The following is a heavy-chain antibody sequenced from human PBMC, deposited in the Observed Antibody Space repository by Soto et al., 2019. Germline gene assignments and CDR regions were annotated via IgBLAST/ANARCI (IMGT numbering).Heavy chain of an antibody. D-gene: IGHD2-21*02. Sequence: QVQLVESGGGVVQPGRSLRLSCAASGFTFSAYGIHWVRQAPGKGLEWVATISFDSRDKLYVDSMNGRLTISRENSRNTVYLQMDSLRAEDRAVYHCARVCGGDCGNAFEVWGQGTVVAVSP. J-gene: IGHJ3*01. CDR3: ARVCGGDCGNAFEV. CDR1: GFTFSAYG. V-gene: IGHV3-33*05. CDR2: ISFDSRDK.